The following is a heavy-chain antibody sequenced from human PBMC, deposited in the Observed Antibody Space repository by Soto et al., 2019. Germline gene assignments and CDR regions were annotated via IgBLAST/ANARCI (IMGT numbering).Heavy chain of an antibody. Sequence: SETLSLTCAVSGGSIRSGGYSWGWIRQPPGKGLEWIGYIYHSGSTYYNPSLKSRVTISVDRSRNQFSLKLSSVTAADTAVYYCATVPDYWGQGTLVTVSS. V-gene: IGHV4-30-2*01. CDR2: IYHSGST. J-gene: IGHJ4*02. CDR1: GGSIRSGGYS. CDR3: ATVPDY.